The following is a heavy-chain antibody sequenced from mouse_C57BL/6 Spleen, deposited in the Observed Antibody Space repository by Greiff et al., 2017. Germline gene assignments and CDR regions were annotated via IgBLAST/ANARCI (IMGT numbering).Heavy chain of an antibody. V-gene: IGHV1-52*01. CDR2: IDPSDSAT. CDR3: ARERRDYYGSGYFDV. D-gene: IGHD1-1*01. CDR1: GYTFTSYW. Sequence: QVQLQQPGAELVRPGSSVKLSCKASGYTFTSYWMHWVKQRPIQGLEWIGNIDPSDSATHYNQKFKDKATLTVDKSSSTAYMQLSSLTSEDSAVYYCARERRDYYGSGYFDVWGTGTTVTVSS. J-gene: IGHJ1*03.